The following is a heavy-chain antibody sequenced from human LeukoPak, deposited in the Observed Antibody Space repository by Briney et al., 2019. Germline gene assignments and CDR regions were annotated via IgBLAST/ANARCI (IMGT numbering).Heavy chain of an antibody. V-gene: IGHV1-2*06. D-gene: IGHD1-26*01. Sequence: GASVKVSCKASGYSFRDDYIHWMRQAPGQGLEWVGQNNPKSGGTKYAQKFQGRVTMTGDTSISTAYMELSSLRSDDSAMYYCARDDASDPSASFDLWGQGTTVTVSS. CDR3: ARDDASDPSASFDL. CDR1: GYSFRDDY. J-gene: IGHJ3*01. CDR2: NNPKSGGT.